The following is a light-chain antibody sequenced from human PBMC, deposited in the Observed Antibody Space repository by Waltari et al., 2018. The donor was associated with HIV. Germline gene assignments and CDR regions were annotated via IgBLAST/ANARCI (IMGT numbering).Light chain of an antibody. J-gene: IGLJ3*02. V-gene: IGLV2-14*03. Sequence: QSALTQPASVSGSPGQSITISCTGSSNDVGGYNYVSWYQQHPGKAPRLMIYDVSTRPSGVSDRFSGSKSGDTASLTISGLQPEDEADYSCESYTSTSVWVFGGGTRLTVL. CDR1: SNDVGGYNY. CDR3: ESYTSTSVWV. CDR2: DVS.